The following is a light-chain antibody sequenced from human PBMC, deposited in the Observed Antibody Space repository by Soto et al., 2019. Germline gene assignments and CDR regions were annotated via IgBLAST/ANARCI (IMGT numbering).Light chain of an antibody. CDR1: QSVSRY. CDR2: DAS. J-gene: IGKJ4*01. CDR3: KHRTTPFT. V-gene: IGKV3-11*01. Sequence: EIVLTQSPATLSLSPGERATLSCRASQSVSRYLAWYQQKPGQAPRLLIYDASNRATGIPARFSGSGSGTDFTLTISSLEPEDFAVYYCKHRTTPFTFGGGTKVQIK.